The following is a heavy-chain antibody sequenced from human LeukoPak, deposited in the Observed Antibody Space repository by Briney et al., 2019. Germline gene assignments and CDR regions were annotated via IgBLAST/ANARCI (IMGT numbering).Heavy chain of an antibody. CDR2: ISGSGHTT. V-gene: IGHV3-23*01. J-gene: IGHJ4*02. Sequence: PGGSLRLSCAASGFTFSSCAMSWVRQAPGKGLEWVSGISGSGHTTYYADSVKGRFTISRDNSKNTLYLQMNSLGADDTALYYCAKDGGGTYLTTFDNWGQGTLVTVSS. CDR3: AKDGGGTYLTTFDN. CDR1: GFTFSSCA. D-gene: IGHD2-15*01.